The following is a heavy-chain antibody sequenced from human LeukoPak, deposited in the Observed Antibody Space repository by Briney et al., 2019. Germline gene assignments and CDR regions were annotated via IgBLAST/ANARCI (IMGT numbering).Heavy chain of an antibody. V-gene: IGHV3-21*01. D-gene: IGHD6-19*01. CDR3: ARGTLGAWGW. J-gene: IGHJ4*02. Sequence: GGSLRLSCAASGFTFSSYWMSWVRQAPGKGLEWVSSISSSSNYIHYADSVKGRFTISRDNAKNSLYLQMNSLRAEDTAVYFCARGTLGAWGWWGQGTLVTVSS. CDR2: ISSSSNYI. CDR1: GFTFSSYW.